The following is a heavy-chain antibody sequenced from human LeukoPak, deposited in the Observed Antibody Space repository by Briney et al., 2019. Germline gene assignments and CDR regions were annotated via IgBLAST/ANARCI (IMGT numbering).Heavy chain of an antibody. CDR2: IIPIFGTA. CDR3: ARGSTYGGHFQH. Sequence: VASVKVSCEASGGTFSSYAISWVRQAPGQGLGWMGGIIPIFGTANYEQKFQGRVTITADESTSTAYMELSSLRSEDTAVYYCARGSTYGGHFQHWGQGTLVTVSS. D-gene: IGHD3-10*01. V-gene: IGHV1-69*01. CDR1: GGTFSSYA. J-gene: IGHJ1*01.